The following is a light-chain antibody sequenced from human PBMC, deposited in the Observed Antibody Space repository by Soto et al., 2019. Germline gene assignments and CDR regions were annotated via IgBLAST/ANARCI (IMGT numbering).Light chain of an antibody. CDR2: AAF. CDR1: QSISSY. Sequence: DIRMTQSPSSLSASVGDRVAITCRASQSISSYLNWYQQKPGKAPKLLIYAAFILQSGVPSRFSGYGSGTDFTLSISSLQPEDFATYYCQQADSFPITFGQGTRLEI. V-gene: IGKV1-39*01. CDR3: QQADSFPIT. J-gene: IGKJ5*01.